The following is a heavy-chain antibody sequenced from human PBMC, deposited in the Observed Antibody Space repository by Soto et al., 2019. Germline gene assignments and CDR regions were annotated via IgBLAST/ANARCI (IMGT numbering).Heavy chain of an antibody. D-gene: IGHD4-17*01. CDR2: ISYDGSNK. CDR1: GFTFSSYD. Sequence: PGGSLRLSCAASGFTFSSYDMHWVRQAPGKGLEWVAVISYDGSNKYYADSVKGRFTISRDNSKNTLYLQMNSLRAEDTAVYYCANNKMFYGDSDTTAGTLFDYWGQGTLVTAPQ. V-gene: IGHV3-30*18. CDR3: ANNKMFYGDSDTTAGTLFDY. J-gene: IGHJ4*02.